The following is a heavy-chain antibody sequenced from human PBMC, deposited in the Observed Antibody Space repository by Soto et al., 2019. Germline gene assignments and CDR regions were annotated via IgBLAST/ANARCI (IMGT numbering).Heavy chain of an antibody. CDR1: GYTFTSFG. CDR3: ARPTDFYYYAMDV. J-gene: IGHJ6*02. Sequence: QVQLVQSGADVKKPGASVKVYCKASGYTFTSFGINWVRQAPGQGLEWMGWISGYNGNTNYAQNLQDRVTMTRDTSTSTAYMELRSLRSDDTAVYYCARPTDFYYYAMDVWGQGTTVTVSS. CDR2: ISGYNGNT. V-gene: IGHV1-18*01.